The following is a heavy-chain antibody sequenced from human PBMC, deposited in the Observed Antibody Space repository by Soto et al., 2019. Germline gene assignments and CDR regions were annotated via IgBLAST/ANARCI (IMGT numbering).Heavy chain of an antibody. CDR3: ASSWSIYYYYGMDV. V-gene: IGHV1-69*13. Sequence: SVKVSCKASGGTFSSYAISWVRQAPGQGLEWMGGIIPIFGTANYAQKFQGRVTITADESTSTAYMELSSLRSEDTAVYYCASSWSIYYYYGMDVWGQGTTVTVSS. CDR2: IIPIFGTA. D-gene: IGHD6-13*01. CDR1: GGTFSSYA. J-gene: IGHJ6*02.